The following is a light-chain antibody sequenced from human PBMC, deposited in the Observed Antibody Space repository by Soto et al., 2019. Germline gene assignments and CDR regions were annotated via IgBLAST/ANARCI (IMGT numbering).Light chain of an antibody. Sequence: QPVLTQPPSASGTPGQRVTISCSGSSSNIGSNYVYWYQQLPGTAPKLLIYRNNQRPSGVPDRFSGSKSGTSASLAISELRSEDEADYYCAAWDDSLSVVFGGGTKLTVL. CDR1: SSNIGSNY. V-gene: IGLV1-47*01. CDR2: RNN. CDR3: AAWDDSLSVV. J-gene: IGLJ2*01.